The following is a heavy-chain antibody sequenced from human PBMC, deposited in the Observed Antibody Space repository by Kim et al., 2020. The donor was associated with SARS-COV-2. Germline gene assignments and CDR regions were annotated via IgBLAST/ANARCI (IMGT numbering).Heavy chain of an antibody. CDR2: IDPSDSYN. CDR3: ARLGGTSTSHDN. J-gene: IGHJ4*02. CDR1: GYSFTSYW. D-gene: IGHD2-2*01. Sequence: GESLKISCKASGYSFTSYWISWVRQMPGKGLEWMGKIDPSDSYNNYSPSFQGHVTISSDKSVSTSYLRWSSLKASDTAMYYCARLGGTSTSHDNWGQGTLVTVSS. V-gene: IGHV5-10-1*01.